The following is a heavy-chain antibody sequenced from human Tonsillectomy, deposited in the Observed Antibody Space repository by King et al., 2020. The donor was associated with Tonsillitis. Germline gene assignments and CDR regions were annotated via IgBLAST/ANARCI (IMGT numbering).Heavy chain of an antibody. V-gene: IGHV3-11*05. Sequence: VQLVESGGGLVEPGGSLRLSCAASGFTFSDYYMSWIRQAPGKGLEWVSYISSSSSYTNYADSVKGRFTISRDNAKNSLYLQMNSLRAEDTAVYYCARAGVGKQWPRRAFDIWGQGTMVTVSS. CDR2: ISSSSSYT. CDR3: ARAGVGKQWPRRAFDI. J-gene: IGHJ3*02. D-gene: IGHD6-19*01. CDR1: GFTFSDYY.